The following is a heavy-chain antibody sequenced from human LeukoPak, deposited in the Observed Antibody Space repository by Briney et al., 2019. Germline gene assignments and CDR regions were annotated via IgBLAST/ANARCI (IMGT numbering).Heavy chain of an antibody. Sequence: GGSLRLSCEASEFSFSSYAMSWVRQAPGKGLEWVSAISSSGGNTYYADSVNGRFTISRDNYKNTLYLQMSSLRAEDTAVYYCATDLVVGATGWYYFDYWGQGTLVTVSS. CDR2: ISSSGGNT. J-gene: IGHJ4*02. V-gene: IGHV3-23*01. D-gene: IGHD1-26*01. CDR3: ATDLVVGATGWYYFDY. CDR1: EFSFSSYA.